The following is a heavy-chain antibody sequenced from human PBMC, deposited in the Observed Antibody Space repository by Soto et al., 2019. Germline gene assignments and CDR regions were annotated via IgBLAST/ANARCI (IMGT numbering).Heavy chain of an antibody. CDR1: GGTFSSYA. V-gene: IGHV1-69*13. J-gene: IGHJ5*02. CDR3: ARELATVTTNWFDP. CDR2: IIPIFGTA. Sequence: SVKVSCKASGGTFSSYAISWVRQAPGQGLEWMGGIIPIFGTANYAQKFQGRVTITADESTSTAYMELSSLRSEDTAVYYCARELATVTTNWFDPWGQGALVTVSS. D-gene: IGHD4-17*01.